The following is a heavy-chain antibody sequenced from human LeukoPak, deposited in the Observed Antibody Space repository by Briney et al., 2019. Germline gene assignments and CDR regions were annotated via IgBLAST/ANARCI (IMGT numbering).Heavy chain of an antibody. J-gene: IGHJ3*02. V-gene: IGHV3-48*01. CDR3: AKDQSPASGTHDALDI. CDR2: ISSSSSTI. D-gene: IGHD3-10*01. Sequence: GGSLRLSCAASGFIFSSYSMNWVRQAPGKGLEWVSYISSSSSTIYYADSVKGRFTISRDNSKKTLSLQMNSLRAEDTAVYYCAKDQSPASGTHDALDIWGQGTMVTVSS. CDR1: GFIFSSYS.